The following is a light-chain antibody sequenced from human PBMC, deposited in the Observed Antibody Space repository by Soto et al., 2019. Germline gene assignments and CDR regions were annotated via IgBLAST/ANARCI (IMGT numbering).Light chain of an antibody. V-gene: IGKV3-20*01. CDR1: QSVSSSF. Sequence: EIVLTQSPGTLSLSPGERATLSCRASQSVSSSFLAWYQQKPDQAPRLLIYGASSRATGIPDRFSGSGSGTDFTLTITRLEPEDFAVYYCQQCGSSPWTFGQGTKVEIK. J-gene: IGKJ1*01. CDR3: QQCGSSPWT. CDR2: GAS.